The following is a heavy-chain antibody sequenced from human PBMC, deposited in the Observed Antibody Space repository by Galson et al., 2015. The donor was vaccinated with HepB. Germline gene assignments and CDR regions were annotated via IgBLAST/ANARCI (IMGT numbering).Heavy chain of an antibody. V-gene: IGHV3-30*04. Sequence: SLRLSCAASGFTFSSYTMHWVRQAPGKGLEWVAVISSDGGNKYYADSVKGRFTISRDNSKNTLYLQMNSLRAEDTAVYYCARDHYYDSSGYYPFDYWGQGTLVTVSS. CDR3: ARDHYYDSSGYYPFDY. J-gene: IGHJ4*02. CDR1: GFTFSSYT. CDR2: ISSDGGNK. D-gene: IGHD3-22*01.